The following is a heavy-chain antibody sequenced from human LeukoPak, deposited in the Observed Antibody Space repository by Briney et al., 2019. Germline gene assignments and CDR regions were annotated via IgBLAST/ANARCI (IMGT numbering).Heavy chain of an antibody. CDR1: GYTFTNYA. Sequence: ASVKVSCKASGYTFTNYAISWVRQAPGQGLEWMGWISLYNGYTTYAQKFQGRVAMTTDTFTSTVYMELRSLRSDDTAMYYCARDYGDYANWFDPWGQGTLVTVSS. CDR2: ISLYNGYT. CDR3: ARDYGDYANWFDP. J-gene: IGHJ5*02. D-gene: IGHD4-17*01. V-gene: IGHV1-18*01.